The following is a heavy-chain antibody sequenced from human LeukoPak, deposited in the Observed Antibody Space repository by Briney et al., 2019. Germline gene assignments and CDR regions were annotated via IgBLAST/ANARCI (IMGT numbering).Heavy chain of an antibody. CDR2: VTWNSGRI. CDR1: GFTFDDYA. J-gene: IGHJ6*02. D-gene: IGHD3-10*01. CDR3: TKDISASGNYGMDV. Sequence: GGSLRLSCAASGFTFDDYAMHWVRQAPGKGLEWVSGVTWNSGRIGYADSVKGRFTISRDNAKNSLHLQMNSLRAEDTAFYYCTKDISASGNYGMDVWGQGTTVTVFS. V-gene: IGHV3-9*01.